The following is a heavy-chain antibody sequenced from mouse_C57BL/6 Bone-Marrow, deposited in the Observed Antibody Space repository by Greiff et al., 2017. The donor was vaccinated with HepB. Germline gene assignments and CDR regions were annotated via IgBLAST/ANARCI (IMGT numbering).Heavy chain of an antibody. D-gene: IGHD2-4*01. J-gene: IGHJ1*03. CDR1: GYAFSSYW. V-gene: IGHV1-80*01. CDR2: IYPGDGDT. CDR3: AREDDYDSWYFDV. Sequence: VQLQESGAELVKPGASVKISCKASGYAFSSYWMNWVKQRPGKGLEWIGQIYPGDGDTNYNGKFKGKATLTADKSSSTAYMQLSSLTSEDSAVYFCAREDDYDSWYFDVWGTGTTVTVSS.